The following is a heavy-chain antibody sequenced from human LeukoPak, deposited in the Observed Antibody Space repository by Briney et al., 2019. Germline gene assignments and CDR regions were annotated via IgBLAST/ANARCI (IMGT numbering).Heavy chain of an antibody. J-gene: IGHJ4*02. D-gene: IGHD5-18*01. CDR2: IYYSGST. Sequence: SETLSLTCTVSGGSISSYYWSWIRQPPGKGLEWIGYIYYSGSTNYNPSLKSRVTISVDTSKNQFSLKLSSVTAADTAVYYCALNVDTAMVYDYWGQGTLVTLSS. CDR1: GGSISSYY. CDR3: ALNVDTAMVYDY. V-gene: IGHV4-59*01.